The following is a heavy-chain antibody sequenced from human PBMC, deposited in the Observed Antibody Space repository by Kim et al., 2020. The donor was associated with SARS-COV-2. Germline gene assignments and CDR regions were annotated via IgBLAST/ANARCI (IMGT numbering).Heavy chain of an antibody. Sequence: GGSLRLSCAASGFTFSSYSMNWVRQAPGKGLEWVSSISSSSSYIYYADSVKGRFTISRDNAKNSLYLQMNSLRAEDTAVYYCARGIGPNYSGYDDYYYYYGMDVWGQGTTVTVSS. CDR1: GFTFSSYS. J-gene: IGHJ6*02. CDR3: ARGIGPNYSGYDDYYYYYGMDV. CDR2: ISSSSSYI. D-gene: IGHD5-12*01. V-gene: IGHV3-21*01.